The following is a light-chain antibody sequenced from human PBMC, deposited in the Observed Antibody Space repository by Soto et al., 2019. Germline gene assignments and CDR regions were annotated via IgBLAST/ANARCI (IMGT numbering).Light chain of an antibody. Sequence: QSALTQPASVTGSPGQSITISCTGTSSDVGGYNYVSWYQQHPGKAPKLMIYEVSNRPSGVSNRFSGSKSGNTASLTISGRQAEDEADYYCSSYTSSSPYLFGTGTKLTVL. V-gene: IGLV2-14*01. CDR3: SSYTSSSPYL. J-gene: IGLJ1*01. CDR2: EVS. CDR1: SSDVGGYNY.